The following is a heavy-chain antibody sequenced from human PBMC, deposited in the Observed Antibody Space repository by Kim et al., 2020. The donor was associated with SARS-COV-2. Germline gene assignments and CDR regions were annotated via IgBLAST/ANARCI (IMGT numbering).Heavy chain of an antibody. CDR2: LNTQSGGT. Sequence: ASVKVSCKASGYTFTDSYIHWVRRAPGQGLEWVGRLNTQSGGTNYAEKFQGRVTMTRDTSINTAYLEVNRVTSDDTAVYYCARRFCSSGVCYHFDHWGQG. CDR3: ARRFCSSGVCYHFDH. CDR1: GYTFTDSY. D-gene: IGHD2-8*01. V-gene: IGHV1-2*06. J-gene: IGHJ4*02.